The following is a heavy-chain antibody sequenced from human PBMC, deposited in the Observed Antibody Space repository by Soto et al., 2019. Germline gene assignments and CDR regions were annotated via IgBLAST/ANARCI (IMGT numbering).Heavy chain of an antibody. CDR2: IDPSDSYT. V-gene: IGHV5-10-1*01. Sequence: PGESLKISCKGSGYIFSSYWISWVRQMPGKGLEWMGRIDPSDSYTNYRPSFQGHVTMSADKSISTAYLQWSSLKASDTAMYYCARLVTALGDGMDVWGQGTTVTVSS. CDR3: ARLVTALGDGMDV. D-gene: IGHD3-16*01. CDR1: GYIFSSYW. J-gene: IGHJ6*02.